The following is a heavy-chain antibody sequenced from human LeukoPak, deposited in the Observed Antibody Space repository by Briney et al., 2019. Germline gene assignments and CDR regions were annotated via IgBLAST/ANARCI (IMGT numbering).Heavy chain of an antibody. CDR2: ISSSSSYI. J-gene: IGHJ4*02. CDR1: GFTFSSYS. D-gene: IGHD3-10*01. Sequence: GGSLRLSCAASGFTFSSYSMNWVRQAPGKGLEWVSSISSSSSYIYYADSVKGRFTISRDNAKNSLYLQMNSLRAEDTAVYYCARDLTGSGVFDYWGQGTLVTVSS. V-gene: IGHV3-21*01. CDR3: ARDLTGSGVFDY.